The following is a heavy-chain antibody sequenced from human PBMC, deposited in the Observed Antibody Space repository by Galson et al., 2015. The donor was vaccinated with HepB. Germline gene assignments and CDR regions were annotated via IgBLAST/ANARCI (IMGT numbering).Heavy chain of an antibody. J-gene: IGHJ4*02. CDR2: IYSGGST. CDR1: GFTVSSNY. CDR3: ASVKGSSEYYFDY. D-gene: IGHD1-26*01. Sequence: SLGLSCAASGFTVSSNYMSWVRQAPGKGLEWVSVIYSGGSTYYADSVKGRFTISRDNSKNTLYLQMNSLRAEDTAVYYCASVKGSSEYYFDYWGQGTLVTVSS. V-gene: IGHV3-53*01.